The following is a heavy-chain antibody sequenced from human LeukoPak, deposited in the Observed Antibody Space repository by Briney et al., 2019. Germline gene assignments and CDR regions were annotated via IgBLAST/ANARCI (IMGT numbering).Heavy chain of an antibody. D-gene: IGHD6-13*01. CDR2: IRSKAYGGTT. CDR1: GFTFGDYA. V-gene: IGHV3-49*04. J-gene: IGHJ4*02. CDR3: TRDTGQQLGR. Sequence: AGGSLRLSCTASGFTFGDYAMSWVRQAPGKGLEWVGFIRSKAYGGTTEYAASVKGRFTISRDDSKSIAYLQMNSLKNEDTAVYYCTRDTGQQLGRWGQGTLVTVSS.